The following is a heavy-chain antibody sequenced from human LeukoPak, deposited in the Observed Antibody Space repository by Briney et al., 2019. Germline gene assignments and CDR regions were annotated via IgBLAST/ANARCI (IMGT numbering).Heavy chain of an antibody. D-gene: IGHD3-10*01. CDR3: ARVSVVRGVTNRSPEFDY. J-gene: IGHJ4*02. CDR1: GGSFSGYY. Sequence: SETLSLTCAVYGGSFSGYYWSWIRQPPGKGLEWIGEINLSGSTNYNPSLKSRVTISVDTSKNQFSLKLSCVTAADTAVYYRARVSVVRGVTNRSPEFDYWGQGTLVTVSS. V-gene: IGHV4-34*01. CDR2: INLSGST.